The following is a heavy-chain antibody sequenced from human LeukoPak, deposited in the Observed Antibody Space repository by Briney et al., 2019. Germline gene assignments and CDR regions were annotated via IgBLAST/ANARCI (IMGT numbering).Heavy chain of an antibody. D-gene: IGHD3-22*01. V-gene: IGHV4-34*01. CDR2: INHSGST. J-gene: IGHJ3*02. CDR3: ARSSVVVDLDAFDI. CDR1: GGSFSGYY. Sequence: SETLSLTCAVYGGSFSGYYWSWIRQPPGKGLEWIGEINHSGSTNYNPSLEGRVTISVDTSKNQFSLKLSSVTAADTAVYYCARSSVVVDLDAFDIWGQGTMVTVSS.